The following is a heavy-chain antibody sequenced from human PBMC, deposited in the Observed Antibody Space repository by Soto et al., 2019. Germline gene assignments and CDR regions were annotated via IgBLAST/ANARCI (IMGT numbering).Heavy chain of an antibody. J-gene: IGHJ4*02. Sequence: QVQLVQSGAEVKKPGASVKVSCKASGYTFSSYDINWVRQAIGQVLEWMGRMNPNSGNTGYAQKFRDRVTMTRDISVSTAYLELSSLTSDDTAVYYCARNPANTGLIELWGQGTLVTVSS. D-gene: IGHD2-21*01. CDR3: ARNPANTGLIEL. CDR1: GYTFSSYD. CDR2: MNPNSGNT. V-gene: IGHV1-8*01.